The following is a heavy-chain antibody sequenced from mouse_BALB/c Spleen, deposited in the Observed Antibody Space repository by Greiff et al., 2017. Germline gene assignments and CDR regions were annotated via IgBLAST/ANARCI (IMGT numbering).Heavy chain of an antibody. CDR3: ATNFYYGSSFAWFAY. CDR2: ILPGSGST. D-gene: IGHD1-1*01. V-gene: IGHV1-9*01. CDR1: GYTFSSYW. Sequence: QVQLQQSGAELMKPGASVKISCKATGYTFSSYWIEWVKQRPGHGLEWIGEILPGSGSTNYNEKFKGKATFTADTSSNTAYMQLSSLTSEDSAVYYCATNFYYGSSFAWFAYWGQGTLVTVSA. J-gene: IGHJ3*01.